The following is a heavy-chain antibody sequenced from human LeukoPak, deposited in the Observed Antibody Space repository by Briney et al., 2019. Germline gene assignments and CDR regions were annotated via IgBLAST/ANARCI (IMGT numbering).Heavy chain of an antibody. D-gene: IGHD3-22*01. CDR3: ARVVQSTDSSGFYLPEYFQH. CDR1: GGSFSGYY. V-gene: IGHV4-59*10. Sequence: SETLSLTCAVYGGSFSGYYWTWIRQPAGKGLELIGRIYSSGSTSYNPSLKSRVTISVDTSKNQFSLKLSSVTAADTAVYYCARVVQSTDSSGFYLPEYFQHWGQGTLVTVSS. CDR2: IYSSGST. J-gene: IGHJ1*01.